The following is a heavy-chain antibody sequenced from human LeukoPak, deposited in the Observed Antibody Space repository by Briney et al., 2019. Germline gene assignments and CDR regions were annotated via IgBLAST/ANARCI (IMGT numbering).Heavy chain of an antibody. V-gene: IGHV3-66*01. CDR1: GFTFSDYY. Sequence: TGGSLRLSCAASGFTFSDYYMSWVRQAPGKGLEWVSVIYSGGRTYYADSVKGRFTISRDNSKNTLYLQMNSLRAEDTAVYYCARGYSGSSYDAFDIWGQGTMVTVSS. CDR2: IYSGGRT. D-gene: IGHD1-26*01. CDR3: ARGYSGSSYDAFDI. J-gene: IGHJ3*02.